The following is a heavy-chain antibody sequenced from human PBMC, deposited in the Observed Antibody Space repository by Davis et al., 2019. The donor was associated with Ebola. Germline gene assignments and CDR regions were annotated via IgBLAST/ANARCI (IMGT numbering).Heavy chain of an antibody. CDR2: ISSSGSTI. Sequence: GESLKISCAASGFTFSDYYMSWIRQAPGKGLEWVSYISSSGSTIYYADSVMGRFTISRDNAKNSLYLQMNSLRAEDTAVYYCARHMRAFDIWGQGTMVTVSS. V-gene: IGHV3-11*04. CDR3: ARHMRAFDI. J-gene: IGHJ3*02. CDR1: GFTFSDYY.